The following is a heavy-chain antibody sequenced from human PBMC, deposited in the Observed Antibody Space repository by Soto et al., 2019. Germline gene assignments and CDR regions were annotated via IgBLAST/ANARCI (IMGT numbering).Heavy chain of an antibody. J-gene: IGHJ6*02. V-gene: IGHV3-30-3*01. CDR1: GFTFSSYA. Sequence: GGSLRLSCAASGFTFSSYAMHWVRQAPGKGLEWVAVISYDGSNKYYADSVKGRFTISRDNSKNTLYLQMNSLRAEDTAVYYCAREGAAAGPGDYYYYGMDVWGQGTTVTVSS. D-gene: IGHD6-13*01. CDR3: AREGAAAGPGDYYYYGMDV. CDR2: ISYDGSNK.